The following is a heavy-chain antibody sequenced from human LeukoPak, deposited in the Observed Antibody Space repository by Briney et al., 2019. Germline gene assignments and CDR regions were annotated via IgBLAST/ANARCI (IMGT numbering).Heavy chain of an antibody. CDR3: ARGSSPDDYGDYENWYFDL. Sequence: ASVKVSCKASGYTFINFGISWVRQAPGQGLEWMGWIAPHNGNTNYAQKLQGRVSMTTDTSTNTAYMELRSLRSDDTAVYYCARGSSPDDYGDYENWYFDLWGRGTLVTVSS. CDR1: GYTFINFG. CDR2: IAPHNGNT. J-gene: IGHJ2*01. V-gene: IGHV1-18*01. D-gene: IGHD4-17*01.